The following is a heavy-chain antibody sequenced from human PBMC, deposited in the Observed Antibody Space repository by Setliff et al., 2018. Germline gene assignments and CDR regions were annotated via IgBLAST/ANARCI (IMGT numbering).Heavy chain of an antibody. D-gene: IGHD3-3*01. CDR3: ARLSWNGLRYFGLDL. V-gene: IGHV4-59*01. CDR1: GVSTSSYY. J-gene: IGHJ6*02. Sequence: SETLSLTCNVSGVSTSSYYWSWIRQAPGKGLESLGYIQNSGGINYNPSLKSRVTISVDTSTNQFSLKLTSVTAADTAVYYCARLSWNGLRYFGLDLWGQGTTVTVSS. CDR2: IQNSGGI.